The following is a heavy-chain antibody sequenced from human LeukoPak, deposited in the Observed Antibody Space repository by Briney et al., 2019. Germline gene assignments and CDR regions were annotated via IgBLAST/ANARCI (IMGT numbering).Heavy chain of an antibody. D-gene: IGHD2-15*01. Sequence: PGGSLRLSCAASGFTLSSYWMHWVRQDPGMGLVWVSRINSDGSSTTYADSVKGRFTISRDNAKNTLYLQMNSLRAEDTAVYYCARGLHCSGDSCYDTTFDYWGQGTLVTVSS. CDR3: ARGLHCSGDSCYDTTFDY. V-gene: IGHV3-74*01. CDR1: GFTLSSYW. J-gene: IGHJ4*02. CDR2: INSDGSST.